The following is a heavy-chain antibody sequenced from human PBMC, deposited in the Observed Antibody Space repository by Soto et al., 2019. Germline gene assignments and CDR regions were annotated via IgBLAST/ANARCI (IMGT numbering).Heavy chain of an antibody. CDR1: GVSISSSNW. Sequence: SETLSLTCAVSGVSISSSNWLIWVRQPPGRGLEWIGEIYHSGSTNYNPSLKSRVTISVDKSKNQFSLKLSSVTAADTAVYYCASREAGTDWFDPWGQGTLVTVSS. CDR2: IYHSGST. D-gene: IGHD6-19*01. V-gene: IGHV4-4*02. CDR3: ASREAGTDWFDP. J-gene: IGHJ5*02.